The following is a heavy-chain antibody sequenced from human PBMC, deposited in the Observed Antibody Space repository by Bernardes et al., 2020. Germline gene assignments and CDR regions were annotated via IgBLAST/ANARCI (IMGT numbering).Heavy chain of an antibody. V-gene: IGHV4-59*01. CDR1: GGSISSYY. J-gene: IGHJ3*02. Sequence: SETLSLTCTVSGGSISSYYWSWIRQPPGKGLEWIGYIYYSGSTNYNPSLKSRVTISVDTSKNQFSLKLSSVTAADTAVYYCARGYSGYEVSHAFDIWGQGTMVTVSS. D-gene: IGHD5-12*01. CDR3: ARGYSGYEVSHAFDI. CDR2: IYYSGST.